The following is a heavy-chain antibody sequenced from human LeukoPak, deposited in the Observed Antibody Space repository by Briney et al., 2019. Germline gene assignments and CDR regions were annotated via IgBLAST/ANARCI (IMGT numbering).Heavy chain of an antibody. D-gene: IGHD3-9*01. Sequence: PGGSLRLSCAASGFTFSSYSMNWVRQAPGKGLEWVSSISSSSSYIYYADSVKGRFTISRDNAKNSLYLQMNSLRAEDTAVYYCARDLMIFSHMDVWGQGTTVTVSS. CDR2: ISSSSSYI. V-gene: IGHV3-21*01. CDR1: GFTFSSYS. J-gene: IGHJ6*02. CDR3: ARDLMIFSHMDV.